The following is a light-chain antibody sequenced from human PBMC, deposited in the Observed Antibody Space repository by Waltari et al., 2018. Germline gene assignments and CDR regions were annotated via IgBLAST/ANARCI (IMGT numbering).Light chain of an antibody. Sequence: DIQMTQSPSTLSASVGDTTTITCRASQSISNYLAWYQQKPGKAPKLLIYKASSSGSGVPSRFSGSGSGTEFTLTISSLQPDDSATYYCQQYNTYSSFGQGSKLEI. V-gene: IGKV1-5*03. J-gene: IGKJ2*03. CDR2: KAS. CDR3: QQYNTYSS. CDR1: QSISNY.